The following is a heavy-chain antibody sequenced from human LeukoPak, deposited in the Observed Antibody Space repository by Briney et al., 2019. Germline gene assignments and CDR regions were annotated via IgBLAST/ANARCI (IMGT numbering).Heavy chain of an antibody. CDR1: GFTFSSYS. V-gene: IGHV3-9*01. D-gene: IGHD5-18*01. Sequence: PGGSLRLSCAASGFTFSSYSMNWVRQAPGKGLEWVSGISWNSGSIGYADSVKGRFTISRDNAKNSLYLQMNSLRAEDTALYYCAKAGIQGVKGPFDYWGQGTLVTVSS. CDR3: AKAGIQGVKGPFDY. J-gene: IGHJ4*02. CDR2: ISWNSGSI.